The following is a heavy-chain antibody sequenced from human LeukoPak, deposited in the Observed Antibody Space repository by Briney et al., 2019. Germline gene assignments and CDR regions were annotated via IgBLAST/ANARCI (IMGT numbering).Heavy chain of an antibody. Sequence: SETLSLTCTVSGGSISSYYWSWIRQPAGKGLERIGRIYTSGSTNYNPSLKSRVTMSVDTSKNQFSLKLSSVTAADTAVYYCARDYYDSSGPSPSWFDPWGQGTLVTVSS. V-gene: IGHV4-4*07. CDR2: IYTSGST. D-gene: IGHD3-22*01. CDR1: GGSISSYY. CDR3: ARDYYDSSGPSPSWFDP. J-gene: IGHJ5*02.